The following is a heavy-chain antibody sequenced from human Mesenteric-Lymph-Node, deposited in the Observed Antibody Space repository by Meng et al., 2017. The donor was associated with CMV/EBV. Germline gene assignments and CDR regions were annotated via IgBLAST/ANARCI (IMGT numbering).Heavy chain of an antibody. CDR3: VREVLVVVITDSDAFDI. D-gene: IGHD3-22*01. CDR1: GFTFSSYW. CDR2: IKQDGSEK. V-gene: IGHV3-7*01. Sequence: GESLKISCAASGFTFSSYWMSWVRQAPGKGLEWVANIKQDGSEKYYVDSVKGRFTISRDNAKNSLYLQMNSLRAEDTAVYYCVREVLVVVITDSDAFDIWGQGTMVTVSS. J-gene: IGHJ3*02.